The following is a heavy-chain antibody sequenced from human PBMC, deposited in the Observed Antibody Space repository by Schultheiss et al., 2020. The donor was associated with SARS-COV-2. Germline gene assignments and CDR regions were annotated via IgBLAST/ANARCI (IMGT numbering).Heavy chain of an antibody. D-gene: IGHD3-16*01. CDR3: ARDIGGGFGAALYYYGMDV. Sequence: GESLKISCTASGFTFSSYAMHWVRQAPGKGLEWVAVISYDGSNKYYADSVKGRFTISRENAKNSLYLQMNSLRAEDTAVYYCARDIGGGFGAALYYYGMDVWGQGTTVTVSS. V-gene: IGHV3-30*14. CDR1: GFTFSSYA. J-gene: IGHJ6*02. CDR2: ISYDGSNK.